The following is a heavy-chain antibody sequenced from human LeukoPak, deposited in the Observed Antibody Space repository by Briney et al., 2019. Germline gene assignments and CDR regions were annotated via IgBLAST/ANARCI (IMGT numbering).Heavy chain of an antibody. CDR2: INSDGSST. CDR1: GFTFRSYW. D-gene: IGHD3-9*01. V-gene: IGHV3-74*01. J-gene: IGHJ4*02. Sequence: GGSLRLSCAASGFTFRSYWMHWVRQAPGKGLVWVSRINSDGSSTSYADSVKGRFTISKDNSKNTLYLQMNSLRAEDTAVYYCAKDRDILTGYLDYWGQGTLVTVSS. CDR3: AKDRDILTGYLDY.